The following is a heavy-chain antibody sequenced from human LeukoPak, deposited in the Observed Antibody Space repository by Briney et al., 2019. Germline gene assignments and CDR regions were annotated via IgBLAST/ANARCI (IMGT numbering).Heavy chain of an antibody. V-gene: IGHV3-21*01. Sequence: GGSLRLSCAASGFTFSSYSMNWVRQAPGKGLEWVSYISGSGSYIYYADSVKGRFTISRDNAKNSFHLQMDSLRAEDTAVYYCARDPSTLVVVGATRAFDIWSQGTMVTVSS. CDR2: ISGSGSYI. D-gene: IGHD2-15*01. CDR1: GFTFSSYS. J-gene: IGHJ3*02. CDR3: ARDPSTLVVVGATRAFDI.